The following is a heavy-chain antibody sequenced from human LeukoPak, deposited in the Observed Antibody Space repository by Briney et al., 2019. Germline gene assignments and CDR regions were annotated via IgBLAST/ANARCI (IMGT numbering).Heavy chain of an antibody. J-gene: IGHJ4*02. V-gene: IGHV3-21*01. Sequence: GGSLRLSCAASGFTFSSYSMNWVRQAPGKGLEWVSSISSSSSYIYYADSVKGRFTISRDNAKNSLYLQMNSLRAEDTAVYYCARDGGYYGSGALYFDYWGQGTLVTVSS. D-gene: IGHD3-10*01. CDR2: ISSSSSYI. CDR3: ARDGGYYGSGALYFDY. CDR1: GFTFSSYS.